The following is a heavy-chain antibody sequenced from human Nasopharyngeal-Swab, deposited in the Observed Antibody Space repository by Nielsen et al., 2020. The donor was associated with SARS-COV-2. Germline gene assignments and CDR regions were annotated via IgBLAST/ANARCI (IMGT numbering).Heavy chain of an antibody. CDR2: MNPNSGNT. D-gene: IGHD3-10*01. CDR1: GYTFTSYD. J-gene: IGHJ4*02. CDR3: ARGRPRGGSGSYGY. V-gene: IGHV1-8*01. Sequence: ASVKVSCKASGYTFTSYDINWVRQATGQGLEWMGWMNPNSGNTGYAQKFQGRVTTTRNTSISTAYMELSSLRSEDTAVYYCARGRPRGGSGSYGYWGQGTLVTVSS.